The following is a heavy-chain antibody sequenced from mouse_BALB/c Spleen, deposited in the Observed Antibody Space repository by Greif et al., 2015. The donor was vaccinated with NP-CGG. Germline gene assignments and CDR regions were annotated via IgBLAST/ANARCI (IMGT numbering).Heavy chain of an antibody. V-gene: IGHV1-7*01. J-gene: IGHJ2*01. CDR3: ANYYGSSYYFDY. D-gene: IGHD1-1*01. CDR2: VNPSTGYT. CDR1: GYTFTSYW. Sequence: VQLQQSGAELAKPGASVKMSCKASGYTFTSYWMHWVKQGPGQGLEWIGYVNPSTGYTEYNQKFKDKATLTADKSSSTAYMQLSSLTSEDSAVYYCANYYGSSYYFDYWGQGTTLTVSS.